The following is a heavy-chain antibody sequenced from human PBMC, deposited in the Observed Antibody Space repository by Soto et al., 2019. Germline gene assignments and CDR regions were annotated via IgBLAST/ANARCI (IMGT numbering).Heavy chain of an antibody. Sequence: GGSLRLSCAASGFTFSSYAMSWVRQAPGKGLEWVSAISGSGGSTYYADSVKGRFTISRDNSKNTLYLQMNSLRSEDTAVYYCAKDRGPMVRGVTDDYWGQGTLVTVSS. V-gene: IGHV3-23*01. D-gene: IGHD3-10*01. CDR2: ISGSGGST. J-gene: IGHJ4*02. CDR1: GFTFSSYA. CDR3: AKDRGPMVRGVTDDY.